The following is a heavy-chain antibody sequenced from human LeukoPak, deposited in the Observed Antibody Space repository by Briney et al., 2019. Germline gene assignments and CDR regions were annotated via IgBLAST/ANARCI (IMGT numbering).Heavy chain of an antibody. Sequence: ASVKVSCKASGYTFTSYYMHLVRQARGRGLEWMGIISPSGGSTSYAQKFQGRVTMTRDTSTSTVYMELSSLRSEDTPVYYCARDPPYYDFWSGPGYYFDSGRQGTPGHRLL. CDR2: ISPSGGST. J-gene: IGHJ4*02. CDR1: GYTFTSYY. CDR3: ARDPPYYDFWSGPGYYFDS. D-gene: IGHD3-3*01. V-gene: IGHV1-46*01.